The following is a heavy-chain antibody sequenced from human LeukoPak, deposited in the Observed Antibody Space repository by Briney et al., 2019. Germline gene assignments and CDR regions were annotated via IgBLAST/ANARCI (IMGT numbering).Heavy chain of an antibody. CDR1: GFTFSSYG. D-gene: IGHD1-26*01. Sequence: GRSLRLSCAASGFTFSSYGMHWVRQAPGKGLEWVAVISYDGSNKYYADSVKGRFTISRDNSKNTLYLQMNSLRAEDTAVYYCASSWGAAADLWGQGTLVTVSS. CDR3: ASSWGAAADL. J-gene: IGHJ5*02. CDR2: ISYDGSNK. V-gene: IGHV3-30*03.